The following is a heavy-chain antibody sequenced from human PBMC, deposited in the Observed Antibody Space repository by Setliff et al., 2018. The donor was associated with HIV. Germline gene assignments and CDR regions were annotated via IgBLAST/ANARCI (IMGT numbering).Heavy chain of an antibody. J-gene: IGHJ4*02. CDR1: GYSFTTYA. V-gene: IGHV1-3*01. CDR3: AIGGGDGHPTWVY. Sequence: ASVKVSCKASGYSFTTYALHWVRQAPGQGLEWVGWISAGGHQTKYSEKFQDRVTITTDTSASTAYLQLSALRSEDTAVFYCAIGGGDGHPTWVYWGLGTLVTVTS. CDR2: ISAGGHQT. D-gene: IGHD3-16*01.